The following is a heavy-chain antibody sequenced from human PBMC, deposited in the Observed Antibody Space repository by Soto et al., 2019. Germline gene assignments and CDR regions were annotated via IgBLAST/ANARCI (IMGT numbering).Heavy chain of an antibody. CDR3: AKNQGVELVPLATVDWFDP. CDR2: ISGSGFKK. CDR1: GGICENLS. D-gene: IGHD2-2*01. J-gene: IGHJ5*02. Sequence: GGAVRVSCAALGGICENLSMSWVRQARGKGLEWISSISGSGFKKYYADSVKARFTIPRDNSKSTVYLELNHLSAEDTAVYHCAKNQGVELVPLATVDWFDPWGQGSVVTVSS. V-gene: IGHV3-23*01.